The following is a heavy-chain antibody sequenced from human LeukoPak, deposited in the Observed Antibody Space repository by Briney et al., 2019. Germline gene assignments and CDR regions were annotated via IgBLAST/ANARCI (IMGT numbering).Heavy chain of an antibody. CDR3: AREVLYGSGSYNDY. Sequence: GGSLRLSCAASGFTFSSYWMSWVRQAPGKGLEWVANIKQDGSEKYYVDSVKGGFTISRDNAKNSLYLQMNSLRAEDTAVYYCAREVLYGSGSYNDYWGQGTLVTVSS. V-gene: IGHV3-7*01. CDR2: IKQDGSEK. D-gene: IGHD3-10*01. CDR1: GFTFSSYW. J-gene: IGHJ4*02.